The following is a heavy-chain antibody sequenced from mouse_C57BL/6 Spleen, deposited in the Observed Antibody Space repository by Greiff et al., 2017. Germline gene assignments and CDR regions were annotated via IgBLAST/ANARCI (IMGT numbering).Heavy chain of an antibody. Sequence: EVMLVESGGDLVKPGGSLKLSCAASGFTFSSYGMSWVRQTPDKRLEWVATISSGGSYTYYPDSVKGRFTISKDNAKNTLYLPMSSLKSEDTAMYYCASHGEGYAMDYWGQGTSVTVSS. CDR1: GFTFSSYG. CDR2: ISSGGSYT. CDR3: ASHGEGYAMDY. V-gene: IGHV5-6*02. J-gene: IGHJ4*01.